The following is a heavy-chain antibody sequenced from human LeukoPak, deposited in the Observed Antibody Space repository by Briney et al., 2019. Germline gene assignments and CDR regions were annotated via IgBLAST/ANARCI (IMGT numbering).Heavy chain of an antibody. Sequence: GGSLRLSCAASGFPLSDYALSWVRQAPGKGLEWVSGISWNSGSIGYADSVKGRFTISGDSAKNSLYLQMNSLRAEDTALYYCAKDIGYSYGAYYYGMDVWGQGTTVTVSS. V-gene: IGHV3-9*01. J-gene: IGHJ6*02. CDR3: AKDIGYSYGAYYYGMDV. CDR2: ISWNSGSI. D-gene: IGHD5-18*01. CDR1: GFPLSDYA.